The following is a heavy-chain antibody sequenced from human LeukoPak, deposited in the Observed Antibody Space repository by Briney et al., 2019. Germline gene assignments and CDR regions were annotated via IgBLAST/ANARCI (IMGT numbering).Heavy chain of an antibody. CDR1: GDSISSYY. Sequence: SETLSLTCTVSGDSISSYYWSWIRQPPGKGLEWIGYIYYSGSTNYNPSLKSRVTISVDTSKNQFSLKLSSVTAADTAVYYCARVGYSSGWYGVSYYYYYMDVWGKGTTVTISS. V-gene: IGHV4-59*01. D-gene: IGHD6-19*01. CDR3: ARVGYSSGWYGVSYYYYYMDV. J-gene: IGHJ6*03. CDR2: IYYSGST.